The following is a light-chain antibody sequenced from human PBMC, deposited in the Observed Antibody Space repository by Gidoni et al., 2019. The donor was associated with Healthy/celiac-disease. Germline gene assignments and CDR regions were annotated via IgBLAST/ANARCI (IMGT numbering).Light chain of an antibody. CDR3: QQYNNWRLT. V-gene: IGKV3-15*01. J-gene: IGKJ1*01. CDR2: GAS. CDR1: QSVSSN. Sequence: EIVMTQSPATLSVSPGERATLSCRASQSVSSNLAWYQQKPGQAPRLLIYGASTRATGSPARFSGSGSGTEFTLTISSLQSEDFAVYYCQQYNNWRLTFGQGTKVEIK.